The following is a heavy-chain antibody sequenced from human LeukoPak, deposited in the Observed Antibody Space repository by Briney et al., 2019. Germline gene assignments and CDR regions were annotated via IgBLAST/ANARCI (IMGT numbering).Heavy chain of an antibody. V-gene: IGHV1-18*01. J-gene: IGHJ3*02. CDR2: ISAYNGNT. CDR3: ARDPHEDIVATMELFDI. CDR1: GYTFTSYG. Sequence: ASVKVSCKASGYTFTSYGISWVRQAPGQGLEWMGWISAYNGNTNYAQKLQGRVTMTTDTSTSTAYMELRSLRSDDTAVYYCARDPHEDIVATMELFDIWGQGTMVTVSS. D-gene: IGHD5-12*01.